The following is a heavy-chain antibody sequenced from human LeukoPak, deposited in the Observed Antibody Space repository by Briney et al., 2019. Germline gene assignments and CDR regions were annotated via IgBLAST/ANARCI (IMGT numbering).Heavy chain of an antibody. J-gene: IGHJ4*02. CDR1: GGSISGYY. Sequence: ASDTLSLTCTVSGGSISGYYWSWIRQPPGKGLEWIGYIYHNGGTNYNPSLQSRLTISVDTSKNQLSLKLSSVTAADTAVYYCAGIEYYYGSGRFDYWGQGTLVTASS. D-gene: IGHD3-10*01. CDR2: IYHNGGT. V-gene: IGHV4-59*08. CDR3: AGIEYYYGSGRFDY.